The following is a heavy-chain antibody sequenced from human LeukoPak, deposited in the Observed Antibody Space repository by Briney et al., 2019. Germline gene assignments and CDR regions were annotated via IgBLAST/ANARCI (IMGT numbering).Heavy chain of an antibody. J-gene: IGHJ3*02. D-gene: IGHD4-23*01. CDR3: ARGRWNDAFDI. V-gene: IGHV1-46*01. Sequence: ASVRVSCKASGYTFTSYYMHWVRQAPGQGLEWMGIINPSGGSTSYAQKFQGRVTMTRDMSTSTVYMELSSLRSEDTAVYYCARGRWNDAFDIWGQGTMVTVSS. CDR1: GYTFTSYY. CDR2: INPSGGST.